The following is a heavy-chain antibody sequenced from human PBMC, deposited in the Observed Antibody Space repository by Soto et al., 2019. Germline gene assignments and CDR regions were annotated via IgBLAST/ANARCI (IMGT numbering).Heavy chain of an antibody. CDR2: FYYTGST. V-gene: IGHV4-61*01. J-gene: IGHJ4*02. CDR1: GGSVSSGNYY. D-gene: IGHD3-22*01. Sequence: PSETLSLTCTVSGGSVSSGNYYWSWIRQPPGKGLEWIGYFYYTGSTNYNPSLKSRVTISIDASKNQFSLRLSSVTAADTAVYYCARSMYYSDGSNYSPFDYWGQGTLVTVS. CDR3: ARSMYYSDGSNYSPFDY.